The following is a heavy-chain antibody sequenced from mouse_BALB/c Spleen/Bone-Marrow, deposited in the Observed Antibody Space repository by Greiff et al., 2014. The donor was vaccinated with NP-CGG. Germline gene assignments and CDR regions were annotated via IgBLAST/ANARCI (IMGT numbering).Heavy chain of an antibody. CDR1: GYTFTSYY. J-gene: IGHJ3*01. V-gene: IGHV1S81*02. D-gene: IGHD1-2*01. CDR2: INPSNGGT. Sequence: QVQLQQSGAELVKPGASVKLSCKASGYTFTSYYMYWVKQRPGQGLEWIGEINPSNGGTNFNEKFKSKATLTVDKSSSTAYMQLSSLTFEDSAIYYCTSPYYGYVGYAYWGQGPQVTVSA. CDR3: TSPYYGYVGYAY.